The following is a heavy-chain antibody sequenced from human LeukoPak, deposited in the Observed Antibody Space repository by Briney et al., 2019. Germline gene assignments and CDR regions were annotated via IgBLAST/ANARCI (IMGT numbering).Heavy chain of an antibody. V-gene: IGHV3-23*01. CDR2: ISGGGGST. CDR1: GFTFSSYG. Sequence: PGGSLRLSCAASGFTFSSYGMSWVRQAPEKGLEWVSAISGGGGSTYYADSVKGRFTISRDNSKNTLYLQMNSLRAEDTAVYYCANLGRGLLGYCSGGSCYGVFDYWGQGTLVTVSS. D-gene: IGHD2-15*01. CDR3: ANLGRGLLGYCSGGSCYGVFDY. J-gene: IGHJ4*02.